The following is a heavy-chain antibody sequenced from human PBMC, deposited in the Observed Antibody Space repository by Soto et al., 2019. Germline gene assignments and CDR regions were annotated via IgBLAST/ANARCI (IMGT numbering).Heavy chain of an antibody. Sequence: QVQLVQSGAEVKKPGSSVKVSCKASGGTFSSYTFTWVRQAPGQGLEWMGRIIPFFDIPTYAQMFQGRVTIIADRSTRTAYMELSSLRSEDTAVYYCARNADVGDIRLVPAAITAMDVWGRWNKVIVSS. J-gene: IGHJ6*01. D-gene: IGHD2-2*02. V-gene: IGHV1-69*02. CDR3: ARNADVGDIRLVPAAITAMDV. CDR1: GGTFSSYT. CDR2: IIPFFDIP.